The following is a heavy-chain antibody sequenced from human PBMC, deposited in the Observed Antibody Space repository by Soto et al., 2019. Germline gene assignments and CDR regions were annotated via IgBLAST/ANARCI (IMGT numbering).Heavy chain of an antibody. J-gene: IGHJ4*02. CDR3: ARGECTHGVSLTWEP. CDR1: GGTCSSYA. Sequence: SLQVSCQASGGTCSSYALSWVRQAPGEGLEWMGGIIPIFGTANYAQKFQGRVTITADESTSTAYMELSSLRTEDPAVYYCARGECTHGVSLTWEPGGQGTLGTV. V-gene: IGHV1-69*13. D-gene: IGHD2-8*01. CDR2: IIPIFGTA.